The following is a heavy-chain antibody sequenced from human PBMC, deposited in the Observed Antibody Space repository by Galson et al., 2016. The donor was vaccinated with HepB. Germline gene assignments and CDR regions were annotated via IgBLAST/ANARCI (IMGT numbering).Heavy chain of an antibody. J-gene: IGHJ6*02. CDR3: AKSKDQENVVVLSPRSYALDV. Sequence: SLRLSCAASGFIFRTYGMHWVRQAPGKGLEWVAIISYDGFNKYYADSVKGRFTISRDNSKNTLYLQMNSLRPEDTAVYSCAKSKDQENVVVLSPRSYALDVWGQGTTVTVSS. V-gene: IGHV3-30*18. CDR2: ISYDGFNK. CDR1: GFIFRTYG. D-gene: IGHD2-2*01.